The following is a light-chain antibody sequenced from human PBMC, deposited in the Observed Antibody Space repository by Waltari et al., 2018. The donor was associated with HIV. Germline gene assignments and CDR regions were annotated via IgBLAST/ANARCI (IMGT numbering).Light chain of an antibody. Sequence: DIVLTQSPATLSLSPGARATLSCRASQSVSSYFAWYQQKPGQSPRLVIYNASTRANGIPARFSGSGSGTDCTLTISSLGPEDFAVYYCQQHYDWPWTFGQGTKVESK. J-gene: IGKJ1*01. CDR2: NAS. CDR1: QSVSSY. CDR3: QQHYDWPWT. V-gene: IGKV3-11*01.